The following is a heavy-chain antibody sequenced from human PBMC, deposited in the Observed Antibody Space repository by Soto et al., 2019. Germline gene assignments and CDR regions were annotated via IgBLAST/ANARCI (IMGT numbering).Heavy chain of an antibody. V-gene: IGHV4-30-4*01. Sequence: SETLSLTCTVSGGSISSGDYYWSWIRQPPGKGLEWIGYIYYSGSTYYNPSLKSRVTISVDTSKNQFSLKLSSVTAADTAVYYCARGGAVLLSLRFLEFNWFDPGGQGTLVTVS. CDR2: IYYSGST. J-gene: IGHJ5*02. CDR1: GGSISSGDYY. D-gene: IGHD3-3*01. CDR3: ARGGAVLLSLRFLEFNWFDP.